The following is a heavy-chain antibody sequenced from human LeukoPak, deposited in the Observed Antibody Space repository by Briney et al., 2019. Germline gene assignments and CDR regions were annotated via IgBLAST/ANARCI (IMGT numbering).Heavy chain of an antibody. D-gene: IGHD4-23*01. CDR1: GYSFTSYG. CDR2: ISAYNGNT. CDR3: ARAYYGGNRPTDY. V-gene: IGHV1-18*01. Sequence: ASVKVSCKASGYSFTSYGISWVRQAPGQGLEWMGWISAYNGNTDYAQKFRGRVTMTTATSTSTAYMELRSLRSDDTAVYYCARAYYGGNRPTDYWGQGTLVTVSS. J-gene: IGHJ4*02.